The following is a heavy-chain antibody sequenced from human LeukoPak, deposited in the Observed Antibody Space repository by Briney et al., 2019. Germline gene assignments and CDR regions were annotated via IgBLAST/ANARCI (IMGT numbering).Heavy chain of an antibody. CDR2: ISSSSSYI. V-gene: IGHV3-21*01. CDR3: AREDSSGLYDAFDI. D-gene: IGHD3-22*01. CDR1: GFTFSSYS. J-gene: IGHJ4*02. Sequence: SGGSLRLSCAASGFTFSSYSMNWVRQAPGKGLEWVSSISSSSSYIYYADSVKGRFTISRDNAKNSLYLQMNSLRAEDTAVYYCAREDSSGLYDAFDIWGQGTLVTVSS.